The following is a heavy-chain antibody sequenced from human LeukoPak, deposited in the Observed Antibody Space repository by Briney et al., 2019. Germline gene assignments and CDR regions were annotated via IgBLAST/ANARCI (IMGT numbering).Heavy chain of an antibody. Sequence: ASVKVSCKASGYTFTGYYMHWVRQAPGQGLEWMGWINPNSGGTNYAQKFQGRVTMTRDTSISTAYMELSSLRSEDTAVYYCARGLNYYDSSGIWGGDYYYYMDVWGKGTTVTISS. CDR2: INPNSGGT. CDR1: GYTFTGYY. CDR3: ARGLNYYDSSGIWGGDYYYYMDV. J-gene: IGHJ6*03. D-gene: IGHD3-22*01. V-gene: IGHV1-2*02.